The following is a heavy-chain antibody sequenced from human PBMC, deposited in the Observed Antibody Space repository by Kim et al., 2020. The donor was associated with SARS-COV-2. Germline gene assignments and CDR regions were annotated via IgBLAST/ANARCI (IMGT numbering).Heavy chain of an antibody. J-gene: IGHJ5*02. Sequence: EYVTWRITISRDNSKNPLYLQMSSLRAEETAVYYCARERMYSSGWYEFDPWGQGTLVTVSS. D-gene: IGHD6-19*01. CDR3: ARERMYSSGWYEFDP. V-gene: IGHV3-30*07.